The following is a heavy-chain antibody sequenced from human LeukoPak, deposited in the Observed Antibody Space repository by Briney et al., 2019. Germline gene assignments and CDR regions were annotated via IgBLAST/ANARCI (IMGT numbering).Heavy chain of an antibody. Sequence: PGGFLRLSCVGSGFSFSSNWMTWCRQAPGKGLEWVANIKEDGSQKSYVDSVKGRFIISRDNAKNSLYLQMNNLRAEDTAMYYCETVVVWGKRSTVIVSS. CDR2: IKEDGSQK. V-gene: IGHV3-7*02. J-gene: IGHJ6*04. CDR1: GFSFSSNW. CDR3: ETVVV.